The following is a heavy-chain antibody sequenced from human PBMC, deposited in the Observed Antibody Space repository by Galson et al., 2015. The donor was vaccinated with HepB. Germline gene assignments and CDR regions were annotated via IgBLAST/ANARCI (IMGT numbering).Heavy chain of an antibody. J-gene: IGHJ5*02. CDR2: IYYSGST. CDR3: ARDHYGSGSSIWFDP. D-gene: IGHD3-10*01. CDR1: GGSISSGDYC. Sequence: TLSLTCTVSGGSISSGDYCWSWIRQPPGKGLEWIGYIYYSGSTYYNPSLKSRVTISVDTSKNQFSLKLSSVTAADTAVYYCARDHYGSGSSIWFDPWGQGTLVTVSS. V-gene: IGHV4-30-4*01.